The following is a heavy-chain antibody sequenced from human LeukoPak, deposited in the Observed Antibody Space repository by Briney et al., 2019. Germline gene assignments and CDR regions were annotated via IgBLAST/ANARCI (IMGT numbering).Heavy chain of an antibody. CDR3: ASTGVGASSSDFDY. D-gene: IGHD1-26*01. V-gene: IGHV4-34*01. Sequence: SETLSLTCAVYGGSFSGYYWSWIRQPPGKGLEWIGEINHSGSTNYNPFLKSRVTISVDTSKNQFSLKLSSVTAADAAVYYCASTGVGASSSDFDYWGQGTLVTVSS. CDR2: INHSGST. J-gene: IGHJ4*02. CDR1: GGSFSGYY.